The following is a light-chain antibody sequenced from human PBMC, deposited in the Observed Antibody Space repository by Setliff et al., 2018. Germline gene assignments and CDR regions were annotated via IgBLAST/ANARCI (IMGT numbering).Light chain of an antibody. CDR3: ATWDDSLNGYV. V-gene: IGLV1-44*01. CDR2: SIN. J-gene: IGLJ1*01. CDR1: SSNVGNNA. Sequence: VLTRPPSASGTPGQGVTISCSGSSSNVGNNAVNWYQQLPRTTPKLLIYSINQRPSGVPDRFSGSKSGTSASLVIYGLQPEDEADYYCATWDDSLNGYVFGTGTKVTVL.